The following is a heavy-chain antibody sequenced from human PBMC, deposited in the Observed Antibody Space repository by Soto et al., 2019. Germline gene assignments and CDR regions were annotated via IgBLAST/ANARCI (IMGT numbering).Heavy chain of an antibody. Sequence: ASVKVSCKVSGGTFNIRWVRQAPGQGLEWMGGIIPVIDTANYARKFQGRVVISADRATNIVYMEMMSLTLEDTAVYYYARGSGADAFDIWGQGTMVTVSS. CDR2: IIPVIDTA. CDR1: GGTFN. J-gene: IGHJ3*02. D-gene: IGHD7-27*01. CDR3: ARGSGADAFDI. V-gene: IGHV1-69*06.